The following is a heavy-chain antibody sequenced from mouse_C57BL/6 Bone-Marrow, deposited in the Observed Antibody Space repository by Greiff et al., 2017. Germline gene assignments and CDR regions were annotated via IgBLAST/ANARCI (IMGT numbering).Heavy chain of an antibody. D-gene: IGHD2-5*01. V-gene: IGHV1-50*01. CDR1: GYTFTSYW. Sequence: QVQLQQPGAELVKPGASVKLSCKASGYTFTSYWMQWVKQRPGQGLEWIGEIDPSDSYTNYNQKFKSKATLTVDTSSSTAYMQLSSLTAEDSAVYYGARYPYYSNYDYFDYWGQGTTLTVAS. CDR2: IDPSDSYT. J-gene: IGHJ2*01. CDR3: ARYPYYSNYDYFDY.